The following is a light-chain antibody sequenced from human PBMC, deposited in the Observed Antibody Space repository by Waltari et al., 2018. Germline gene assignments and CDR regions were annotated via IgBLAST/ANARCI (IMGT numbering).Light chain of an antibody. J-gene: IGKJ3*01. CDR2: GAS. CDR1: QTISSN. Sequence: EIVMTQSPATLSASPGDRVTVNIMASQTISSNLAWYQQRPGQAPRLLIYGASNRATGIPARFSGTGSGTEFTLTISSLQSEDFAVYYCQQYNNWPPLFTFGPGTKVDMK. V-gene: IGKV3D-15*01. CDR3: QQYNNWPPLFT.